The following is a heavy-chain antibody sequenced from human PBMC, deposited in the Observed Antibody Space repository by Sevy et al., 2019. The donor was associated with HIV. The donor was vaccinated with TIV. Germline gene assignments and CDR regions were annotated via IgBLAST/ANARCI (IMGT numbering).Heavy chain of an antibody. Sequence: GESLKISCAASAFTFSAYGMHWVRQAPGKGLEWVSTIWYDVGKKYYADSVKGRFTISRDNSKNTLYLQMNSLRAEDTAVYYCVREGVPAAIGFDYWGQGTLVTVSS. D-gene: IGHD2-2*01. V-gene: IGHV3-33*01. CDR2: IWYDVGKK. CDR3: VREGVPAAIGFDY. CDR1: AFTFSAYG. J-gene: IGHJ4*02.